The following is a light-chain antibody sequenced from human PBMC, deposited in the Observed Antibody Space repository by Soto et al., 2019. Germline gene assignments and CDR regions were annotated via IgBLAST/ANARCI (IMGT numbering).Light chain of an antibody. CDR3: QKYNNWPPLT. V-gene: IGKV3-15*01. CDR1: QSVSSN. J-gene: IGKJ4*01. CDR2: GAS. Sequence: EIVMTQSPATLSVSPGERATLSCRASQSVSSNLAWYQQKPGQAPRLLIYGASTSATGIPARFSGSGSGTEFTLTISSLQSEDFAVYYCQKYNNWPPLTVGGGTKVEIK.